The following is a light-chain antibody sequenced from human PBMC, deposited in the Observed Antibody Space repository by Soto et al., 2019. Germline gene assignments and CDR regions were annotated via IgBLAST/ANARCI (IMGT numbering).Light chain of an antibody. J-gene: IGLJ1*01. CDR2: EVT. CDR1: SDIGNYNL. V-gene: IGLV2-23*02. CDR3: ASYAGSRTYV. Sequence: QSAVTQLASVSGSPGQSVTISCSGSDIGNYNLVSWYQHLPGRAPKLLIFEVTMRPSGISDRFSGSKSASTASLTISGLQAEDEGDYYCASYAGSRTYVFGSGTKVTVL.